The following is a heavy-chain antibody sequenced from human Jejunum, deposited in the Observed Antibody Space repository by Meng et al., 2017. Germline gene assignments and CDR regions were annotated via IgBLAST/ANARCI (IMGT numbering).Heavy chain of an antibody. D-gene: IGHD2-15*01. J-gene: IGHJ4*02. CDR1: GASISRGYW. Sequence: QVQLKESGPGLWRPSGTSALTCAVAGASISRGYWWGWVRQPPGKGLEWIGEIHHGGDTNYNPSLKSRVTISVDKSNNQYSLRLTSVTAADTAMYYCARNGAYSADHWGQGTLVTVSS. CDR2: IHHGGDT. CDR3: ARNGAYSADH. V-gene: IGHV4-4*02.